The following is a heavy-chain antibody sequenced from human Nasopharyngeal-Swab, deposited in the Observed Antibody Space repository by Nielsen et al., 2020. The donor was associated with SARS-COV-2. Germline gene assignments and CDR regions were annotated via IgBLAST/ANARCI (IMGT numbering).Heavy chain of an antibody. Sequence: SETLSLTCTVSGASIAYSTFYWGWIRQPPGKGLEWIGNIYYNGNTYQNPSLKSRLTISVDKSKNQFSLQLSSVTAADTAVYYCVRSSSWYYFDYWAHGTQVTVSS. D-gene: IGHD6-13*01. J-gene: IGHJ4*01. CDR2: IYYNGNT. V-gene: IGHV4-39*01. CDR3: VRSSSWYYFDY. CDR1: GASIAYSTFY.